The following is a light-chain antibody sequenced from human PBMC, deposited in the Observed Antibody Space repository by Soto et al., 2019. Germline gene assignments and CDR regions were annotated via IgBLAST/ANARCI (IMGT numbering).Light chain of an antibody. Sequence: ALTQPPSASGSPGQSVTISCTGTSSDVGGYNYVSWYQQHPGKAPKLMIYEVSKRPSGVPDRFSGSKSGNTASLTVSGLQAEDEADYYCSSYAGSRYVFGAGTKVTVL. CDR1: SSDVGGYNY. CDR3: SSYAGSRYV. V-gene: IGLV2-8*01. CDR2: EVS. J-gene: IGLJ1*01.